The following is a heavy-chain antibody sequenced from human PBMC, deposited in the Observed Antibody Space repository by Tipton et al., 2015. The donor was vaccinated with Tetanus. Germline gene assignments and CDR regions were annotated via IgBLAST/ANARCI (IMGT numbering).Heavy chain of an antibody. J-gene: IGHJ4*02. Sequence: TLSLTCSVSGASISSGGYYWSWVRQHPEKGLEWIGYVYYSGSNSYYNPSLKSRVTVSLDTSKNQFFLKLRSVTAADTAVYFCARERGGESYGFGGYFDYWGQGRLVTVSS. CDR2: VYYSGSNS. D-gene: IGHD3-16*02. V-gene: IGHV4-31*03. CDR1: GASISSGGYY. CDR3: ARERGGESYGFGGYFDY.